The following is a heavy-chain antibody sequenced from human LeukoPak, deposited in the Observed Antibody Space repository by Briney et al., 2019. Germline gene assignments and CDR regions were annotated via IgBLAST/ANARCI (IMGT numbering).Heavy chain of an antibody. CDR1: GFTFCSYA. CDR2: ISHDGSNK. CDR3: TRVANYGGYEFDF. J-gene: IGHJ4*02. D-gene: IGHD4-23*01. Sequence: SGGSLRLSCAASGFTFCSYAMHWVRQAPGKGLEWVAVISHDGSNKYYADSVKGRFTISRDNSKNTVYLQMNSLRAEDAAIYYCTRVANYGGYEFDFWGQGTLVTVSS. V-gene: IGHV3-30*04.